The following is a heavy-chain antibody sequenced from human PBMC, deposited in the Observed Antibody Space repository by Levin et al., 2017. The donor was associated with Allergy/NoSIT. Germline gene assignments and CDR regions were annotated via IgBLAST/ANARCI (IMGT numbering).Heavy chain of an antibody. J-gene: IGHJ4*02. Sequence: GESLKISCRVSGYSFTSYWIGWVRQMPGKGLEWMGIIYPSDSHTKYSPSFQGQVTISADKSISTAYLQWSSLKASDTAMYYCARFSGSGSYPFDFWGQGTLVTVSS. V-gene: IGHV5-51*01. CDR2: IYPSDSHT. D-gene: IGHD3-10*01. CDR1: GYSFTSYW. CDR3: ARFSGSGSYPFDF.